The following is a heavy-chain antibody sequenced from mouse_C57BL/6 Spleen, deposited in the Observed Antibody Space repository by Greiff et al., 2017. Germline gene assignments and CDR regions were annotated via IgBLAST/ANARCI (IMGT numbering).Heavy chain of an antibody. CDR2: IDPSDSYT. J-gene: IGHJ3*01. V-gene: IGHV1-50*01. CDR3: AREKAFAY. Sequence: VKLQQPGAELVKPGASVKLSCKASGYTFTSYWMQWVKQRPGQGLEWIGEIDPSDSYTNYNQKFKGKATLTVDTSSSTAYMQLSSLTSEDSAVYYCAREKAFAYWGQGTLVTVSA. CDR1: GYTFTSYW.